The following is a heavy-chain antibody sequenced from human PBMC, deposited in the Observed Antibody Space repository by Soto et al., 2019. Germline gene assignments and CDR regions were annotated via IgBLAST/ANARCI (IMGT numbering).Heavy chain of an antibody. J-gene: IGHJ4*02. CDR2: IYSSWAT. D-gene: IGHD2-21*02. CDR1: GGSISGFY. V-gene: IGHV4-4*07. CDR3: ARGRFCGNDCYLDV. Sequence: SETLSLTCTVAGGSISGFYWIWVRQPAGKGLEWIGRIYSSWATKYNPSLRNRVTMSVDTSTDQYSLNLASMTAADTAVYFCARGRFCGNDCYLDVWGQGTQVIVSS.